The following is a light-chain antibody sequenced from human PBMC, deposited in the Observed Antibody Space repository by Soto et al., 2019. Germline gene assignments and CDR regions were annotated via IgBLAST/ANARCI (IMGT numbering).Light chain of an antibody. CDR2: VAS. Sequence: DIQMAQSPSSLSASVGDRVTITRRASQSISRYLNWYQQKPGKAPNLLIYVASSLQSEVPSRFSGSGSGTDFTLTITSLQPEDFATYYCQQSYGTPITFGQGTRLEIK. V-gene: IGKV1-39*01. CDR3: QQSYGTPIT. J-gene: IGKJ5*01. CDR1: QSISRY.